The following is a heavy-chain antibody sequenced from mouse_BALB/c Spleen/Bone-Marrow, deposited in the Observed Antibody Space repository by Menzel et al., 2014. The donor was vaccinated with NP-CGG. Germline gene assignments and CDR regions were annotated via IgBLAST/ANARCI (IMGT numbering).Heavy chain of an antibody. CDR2: SRDKANDYTT. CDR1: GFTFSDFY. V-gene: IGHV7-1*02. Sequence: DVMLVESGGDLVQPGGSLRLSCATSGFTFSDFYMEWVRQPPGKRLEWIGASRDKANDYTTEYSASVKGRFIVSRDTSQSILYPQMNALRAEDTAIYYCARGTVNYFDYWGQGTTLTVSS. D-gene: IGHD1-1*01. CDR3: ARGTVNYFDY. J-gene: IGHJ2*01.